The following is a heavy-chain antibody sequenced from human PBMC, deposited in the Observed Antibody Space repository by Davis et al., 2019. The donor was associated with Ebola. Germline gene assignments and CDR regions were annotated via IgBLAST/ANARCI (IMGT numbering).Heavy chain of an antibody. Sequence: GGSLRLSCAASGFTFSSYGMHWVRQAPGKGLEWVSSISSSSSYIYYADSVKGRFTISRDNAKNSLYLQMNSLRAEDTAVYYCARDADDSSLYYYGMDVWGQGTTVTVSS. V-gene: IGHV3-21*01. J-gene: IGHJ6*02. CDR3: ARDADDSSLYYYGMDV. CDR1: GFTFSSYG. D-gene: IGHD6-13*01. CDR2: ISSSSSYI.